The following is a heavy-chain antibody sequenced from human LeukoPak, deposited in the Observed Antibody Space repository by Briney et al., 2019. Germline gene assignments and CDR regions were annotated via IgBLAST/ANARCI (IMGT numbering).Heavy chain of an antibody. J-gene: IGHJ5*02. CDR2: ISSSSSYI. CDR3: AREGGGIAAAGTNWFDP. CDR1: GFTFSSYS. D-gene: IGHD6-13*01. Sequence: GGSLRLSCAASGFTFSSYSMNWVRQAPGKGLEWVSSISSSSSYIYYADSVKGRFTISRDNAKNSLYLQMNSLRAEDTAVYYCAREGGGIAAAGTNWFDPWGQGTLVTVSS. V-gene: IGHV3-21*01.